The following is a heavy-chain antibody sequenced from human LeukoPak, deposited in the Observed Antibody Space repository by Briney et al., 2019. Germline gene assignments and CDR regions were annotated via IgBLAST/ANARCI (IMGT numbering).Heavy chain of an antibody. CDR1: GGSISSSSYY. J-gene: IGHJ5*02. CDR3: ARDGRGPPLWFGELLYWFDP. D-gene: IGHD3-10*01. CDR2: IYTSGST. V-gene: IGHV4-61*02. Sequence: PSETLSLTCTVSGGSISSSSYYWGWIRQPAGKGLEWIGRIYTSGSTNYNPSLKSRVTMSVDTSKNQFSLKLSSVTAADTAVYYCARDGRGPPLWFGELLYWFDPWGQGTLVTVSS.